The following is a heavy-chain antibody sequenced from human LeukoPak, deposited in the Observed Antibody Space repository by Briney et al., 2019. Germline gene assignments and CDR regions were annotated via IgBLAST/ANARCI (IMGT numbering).Heavy chain of an antibody. D-gene: IGHD3-10*01. CDR1: GDSISSGSYC. V-gene: IGHV4-31*03. CDR2: IYSSGNT. Sequence: TLSLTCTLSGDSISSGSYCWNWFRQHPGKGLEWIGYIYSSGNTFYNPSLKSRVVISVDTSKNQFSLRLSSVTAADTALYYCAGSEAPITPPPYGMGVWGQGTKVTVSS. J-gene: IGHJ6*02. CDR3: AGSEAPITPPPYGMGV.